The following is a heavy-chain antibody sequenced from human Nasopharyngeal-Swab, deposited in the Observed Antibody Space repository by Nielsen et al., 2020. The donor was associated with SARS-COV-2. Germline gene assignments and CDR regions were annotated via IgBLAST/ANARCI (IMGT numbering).Heavy chain of an antibody. CDR1: GGSISSGDYY. V-gene: IGHV4-30-4*01. D-gene: IGHD3-9*01. Sequence: SETLSLTCTVSGGSISSGDYYWSWIRQPPGKGLEWIGYIYYSGSTYYNPSLKSRVTISVDTSKNQFSLKLSSVTAADTAVYYCARERVYYDILTGYHYYYYGMDVWGQGTTVTVSS. J-gene: IGHJ6*02. CDR2: IYYSGST. CDR3: ARERVYYDILTGYHYYYYGMDV.